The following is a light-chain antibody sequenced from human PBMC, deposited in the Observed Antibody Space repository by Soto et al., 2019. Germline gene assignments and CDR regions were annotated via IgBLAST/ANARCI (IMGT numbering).Light chain of an antibody. J-gene: IGKJ1*01. CDR2: GAS. Sequence: ETVMTQSPVTLSVSPGERATLSCRASQSVAINLAWYQQRPGQAPRLLIYGASTRATGIPARFSGSGSGTDFTLTISSLQSEDFAVYYCQQYNNWPRTFGQGTKVDIK. CDR3: QQYNNWPRT. V-gene: IGKV3-15*01. CDR1: QSVAIN.